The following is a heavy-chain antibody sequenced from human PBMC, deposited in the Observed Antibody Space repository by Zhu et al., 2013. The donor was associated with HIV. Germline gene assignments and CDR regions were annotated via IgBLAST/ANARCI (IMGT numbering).Heavy chain of an antibody. V-gene: IGHV1-2*04. J-gene: IGHJ5*02. CDR2: INPNSGGT. CDR3: ARERGRITGTTGVVGWFDP. CDR1: GYTFTGYY. D-gene: IGHD1-7*01. Sequence: QVQLVQSGAEVKKPGASVKVSCKASGYTFTGYYMHWVRQAPGQGLEWMGWINPNSGGTNYAQKFQGWVTMTRDTSISTAYMELSRLRSDDTAVYYCARERGRITGTTGVVGWFDPGAREPWSPSPQ.